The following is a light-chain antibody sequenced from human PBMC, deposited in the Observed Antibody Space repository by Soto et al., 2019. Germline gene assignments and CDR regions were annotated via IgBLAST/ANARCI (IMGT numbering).Light chain of an antibody. Sequence: EIVLPQSPCTLSLSPGERATLSCRASQSVSSSYLAWYQQKPGQAPRLLIYGISKRATDIPDRFSGSGSGTEFTLTISSLQPEDFATYYCQQHGQWPITFGQGTRLDIK. CDR2: GIS. V-gene: IGKV3-20*01. CDR3: QQHGQWPIT. J-gene: IGKJ5*01. CDR1: QSVSSSY.